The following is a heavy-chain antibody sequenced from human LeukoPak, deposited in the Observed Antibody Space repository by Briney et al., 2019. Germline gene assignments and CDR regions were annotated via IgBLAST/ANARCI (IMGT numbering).Heavy chain of an antibody. CDR3: AKDGVGSYSYYFDY. D-gene: IGHD1-26*01. CDR2: IKPDGSAE. J-gene: IGHJ4*02. Sequence: PGGSLRLSCATSGFTFSSNWMSWVRHAPGRGLEWVANIKPDGSAEYYAASVKGRFTVSRDNAKNSLFLQMNSLRAEDTAVYYCAKDGVGSYSYYFDYWGQGTLVTVSS. CDR1: GFTFSSNW. V-gene: IGHV3-7*03.